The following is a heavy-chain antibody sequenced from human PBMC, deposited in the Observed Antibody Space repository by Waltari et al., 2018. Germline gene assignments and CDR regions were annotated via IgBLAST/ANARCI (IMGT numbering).Heavy chain of an antibody. J-gene: IGHJ5*02. CDR3: AREAYSHAA. Sequence: QVQLVQSGAEVKRPGASVKVSCKASGYNFLGSHFHWLRQAPGPGLEWMGWIKPDTGDTNTAQKFQGRVTLSRDTSGNTFYIELKRLTSDDTAVYYCAREAYSHAAWGQGTLITVSS. CDR2: IKPDTGDT. CDR1: GYNFLGSH. V-gene: IGHV1-2*02. D-gene: IGHD2-21*01.